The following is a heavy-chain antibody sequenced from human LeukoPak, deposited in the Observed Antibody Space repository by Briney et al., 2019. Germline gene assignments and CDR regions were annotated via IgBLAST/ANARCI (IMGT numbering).Heavy chain of an antibody. Sequence: ASVKVSCKASGYTFTSYYMHWVRQAPGQGLEWMGIINPSGGSTSYAQKFQGRVTMTRDTSTSTVYMELSSLRSDDTAVYYCARDQGYCISATCDEIYQFDSWGQGTLVTVSS. CDR2: INPSGGST. J-gene: IGHJ4*02. D-gene: IGHD2-2*01. V-gene: IGHV1-46*01. CDR1: GYTFTSYY. CDR3: ARDQGYCISATCDEIYQFDS.